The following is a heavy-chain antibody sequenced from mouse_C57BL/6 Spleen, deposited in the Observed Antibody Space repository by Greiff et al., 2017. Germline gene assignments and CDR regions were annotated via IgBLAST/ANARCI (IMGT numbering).Heavy chain of an antibody. D-gene: IGHD2-5*01. V-gene: IGHV1-5*01. J-gene: IGHJ3*01. CDR2: IYPGNSDT. CDR3: TREKYSNHPVFAY. CDR1: GYKFTSYW. Sequence: EVQLQQSGTVLARPGASVKMSCKTSGYKFTSYWMHWVKQRPGQGLEWIGAIYPGNSDTSYNQKFKGKAKLTAVTSASTAYMELSSRTNEYSAVYYWTREKYSNHPVFAYWGQGTLVTVSA.